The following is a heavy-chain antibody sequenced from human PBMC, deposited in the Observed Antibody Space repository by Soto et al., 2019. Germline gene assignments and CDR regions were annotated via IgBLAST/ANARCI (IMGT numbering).Heavy chain of an antibody. CDR3: ARESGVVIDDAFDI. J-gene: IGHJ3*02. D-gene: IGHD3-3*01. CDR2: IIPIFGTA. V-gene: IGHV1-69*13. Sequence: SVKVSCKASGGTFSSYAISWVRQAPGQGLEWMGGIIPIFGTANYAQKFQGRVTITADESTSTAYMELSSLRSEDTAVYYCARESGVVIDDAFDIWGQGTMVTVSS. CDR1: GGTFSSYA.